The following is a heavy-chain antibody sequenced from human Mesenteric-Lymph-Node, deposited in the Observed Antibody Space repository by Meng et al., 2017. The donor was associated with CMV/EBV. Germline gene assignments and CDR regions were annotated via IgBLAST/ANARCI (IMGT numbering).Heavy chain of an antibody. V-gene: IGHV3-7*01. D-gene: IGHD1-26*01. CDR2: IKQDGSEK. J-gene: IGHJ4*02. CDR1: GVNLRRYW. CDR3: AREGGELYFDY. Sequence: SCAASGVNLRRYWRRGVRQAAGKELEWVANIKQDGSEKYYVDSVKGRFTISRDNAKNSLYLQMNSLRAEDTAVYYCAREGGELYFDYWGQGTLVTVSS.